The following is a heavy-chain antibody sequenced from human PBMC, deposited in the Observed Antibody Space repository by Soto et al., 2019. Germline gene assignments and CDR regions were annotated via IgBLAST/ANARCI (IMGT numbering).Heavy chain of an antibody. CDR2: INPNSGGT. J-gene: IGHJ4*02. CDR3: ARTRLDCRGTSCYDY. V-gene: IGHV1-2*04. Sequence: ASVKVSCKASGYTFTGYYMHWVRQAPGQGLEWMGWINPNSGGTNYAQKFQGWVTMTRDTSISTAYMELSRLRSDDTAVYYCARTRLDCRGTSCYDYWGQGTLVTSPQ. D-gene: IGHD2-2*01. CDR1: GYTFTGYY.